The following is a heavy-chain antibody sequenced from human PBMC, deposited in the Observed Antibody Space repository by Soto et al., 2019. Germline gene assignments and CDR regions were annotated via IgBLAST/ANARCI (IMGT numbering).Heavy chain of an antibody. CDR1: GGSISSSSYY. Sequence: QLQESGPGLVKPSETLSLTCTVSGGSISSSSYYWGWIRQPPGKGLEWIGSIYYSGSTYYNPSLKSRVTISVDTSKNQFSLQLSSVTAADTAVYYCARLSVFTFGGVIVFRGFDYWGQGTLVTVSS. J-gene: IGHJ4*02. D-gene: IGHD3-16*02. CDR3: ARLSVFTFGGVIVFRGFDY. CDR2: IYYSGST. V-gene: IGHV4-39*01.